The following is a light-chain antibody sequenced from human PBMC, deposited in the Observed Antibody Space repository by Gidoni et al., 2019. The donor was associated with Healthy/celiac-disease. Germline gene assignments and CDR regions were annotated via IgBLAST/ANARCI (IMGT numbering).Light chain of an antibody. Sequence: EIVLTQSPGTLSLSPGERATLSCRASQSVRSSYLAWYQQKPGQAPRLLIYGASSRATGIPDRFSGSGSGTDFTLTISRLEPEDFAVYYCQQYGSSLRFGGGTKVEIK. CDR3: QQYGSSLR. CDR1: QSVRSSY. V-gene: IGKV3-20*01. J-gene: IGKJ4*01. CDR2: GAS.